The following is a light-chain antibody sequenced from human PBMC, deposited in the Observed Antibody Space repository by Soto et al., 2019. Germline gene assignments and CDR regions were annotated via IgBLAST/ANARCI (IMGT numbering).Light chain of an antibody. J-gene: IGKJ5*01. CDR2: GAS. CDR1: QSLSSHH. CDR3: QQRCDRSPIT. Sequence: TVMTPSPWILSMLQGARATLACRARQSLSSHHLAWYPPRPGQSPRLLIYGASSRTTGAPARFSGSGSGTDFTLTISSIVPEDFSGYYCQQRCDRSPITFGQGTRLEIK. V-gene: IGKV3D-20*02.